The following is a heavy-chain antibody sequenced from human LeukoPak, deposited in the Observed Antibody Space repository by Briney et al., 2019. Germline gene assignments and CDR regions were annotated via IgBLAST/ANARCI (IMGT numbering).Heavy chain of an antibody. CDR1: GFSVSNTY. J-gene: IGHJ5*01. V-gene: IGHV3-53*01. CDR2: IYSGGST. CDR3: ATDPTPAHS. Sequence: GGSLRLSCAASGFSVSNTYMSWVRQAPGKGLEWVAAIYSGGSTHYVDSVRGRFTISRDTSKNTQYLQMDRLSDEDTAIYYCATDPTPAHSRGQGTRVTVSS.